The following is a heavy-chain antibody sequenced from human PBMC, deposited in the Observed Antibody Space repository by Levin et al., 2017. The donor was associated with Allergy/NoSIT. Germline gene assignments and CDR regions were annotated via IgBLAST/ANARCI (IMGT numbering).Heavy chain of an antibody. CDR1: GFTFSNAW. D-gene: IGHD3-10*01. CDR2: IKSKTDGGTT. CDR3: TTAPRYGSGSYYF. J-gene: IGHJ4*02. Sequence: GGSLRLSCAASGFTFSNAWMSWVRQAPGKGLEWVGRIKSKTDGGTTDYAAPVKGRFTISRDDSKNTLYLQMNSLKTEDTAVYYCTTAPRYGSGSYYFWGQGTLVTVSS. V-gene: IGHV3-15*01.